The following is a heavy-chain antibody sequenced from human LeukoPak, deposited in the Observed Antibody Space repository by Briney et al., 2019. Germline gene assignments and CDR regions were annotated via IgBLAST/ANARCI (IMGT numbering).Heavy chain of an antibody. Sequence: GGSLRLSCAASGFTFSSYDMHWVRQATGKGLEWVSAIGTAGDTYYPGSVKGRFTISRENAKNSLYLQMNSLRAGDTAVYYCARDNSDSSGWYNWFDPWGQGTLVTVSS. CDR3: ARDNSDSSGWYNWFDP. CDR1: GFTFSSYD. V-gene: IGHV3-13*01. J-gene: IGHJ5*02. CDR2: IGTAGDT. D-gene: IGHD6-19*01.